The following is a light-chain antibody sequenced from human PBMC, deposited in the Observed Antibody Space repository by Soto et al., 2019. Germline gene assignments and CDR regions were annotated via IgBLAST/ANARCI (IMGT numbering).Light chain of an antibody. CDR1: QSISNY. V-gene: IGKV3-11*01. CDR3: QQRQSWPLT. Sequence: EIVLTQSPATLSSSPGERATLSCRASQSISNYLAWYQQKPGKAPRLLICAASNRATGIPARFSGNGSVTDFTLTISSLEPDDFVVYYCQQRQSWPLTFGGGTNVEIK. CDR2: AAS. J-gene: IGKJ4*01.